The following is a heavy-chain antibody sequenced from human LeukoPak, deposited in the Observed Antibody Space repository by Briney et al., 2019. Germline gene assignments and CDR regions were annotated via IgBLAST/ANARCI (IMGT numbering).Heavy chain of an antibody. D-gene: IGHD2-8*02. CDR1: GFTFSSYS. V-gene: IGHV3-48*01. CDR3: ARDRREILLGDAFDI. Sequence: PGGSLRLSCATSGFTFSSYSMNWVRQAPGKGLEWVSYSSSGSTIYYADSVKGRFTISRDNAKNSLYLQMNSLITEDTAVYYCARDRREILLGDAFDIWGQGTMVTVSS. CDR2: SSSGSTI. J-gene: IGHJ3*02.